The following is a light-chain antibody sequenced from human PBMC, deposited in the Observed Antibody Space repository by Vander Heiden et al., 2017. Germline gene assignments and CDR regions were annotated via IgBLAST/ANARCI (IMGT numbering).Light chain of an antibody. CDR1: QGISSY. CDR3: QQYYSYPQT. Sequence: AIRITQSPSSLSASTGDRVTITCRASQGISSYLAWYQQKPGKAPKLLIYAASTLQSGVPSRFSGSGSGTDFTLTISCLQSEDFATDYCQQYYSYPQTFGQGTKVDIK. J-gene: IGKJ1*01. CDR2: AAS. V-gene: IGKV1-8*01.